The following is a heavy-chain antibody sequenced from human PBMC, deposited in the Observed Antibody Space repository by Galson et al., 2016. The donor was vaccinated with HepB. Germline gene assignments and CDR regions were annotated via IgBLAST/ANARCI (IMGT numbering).Heavy chain of an antibody. V-gene: IGHV6-1*01. D-gene: IGHD2-15*01. CDR2: TYYRSKWYN. Sequence: CAISGDSVSSNSAGWNWIRQSPSRGLEWLGRTYYRSKWYNEYALSVRSRITITPDTSKNQFSLQLNSVTPEDTAVYFCARRSAPLGNFDIWGQGTAVTVSS. CDR1: GDSVSSNSAG. J-gene: IGHJ3*02. CDR3: ARRSAPLGNFDI.